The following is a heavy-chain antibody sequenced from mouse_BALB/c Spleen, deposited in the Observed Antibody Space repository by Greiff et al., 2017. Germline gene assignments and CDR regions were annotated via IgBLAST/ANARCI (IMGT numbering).Heavy chain of an antibody. CDR2: INPSSGNT. CDR3: ERECEIETHDYLDY. Sequence: QVQLQQSGSELVRPGASVKLSCKASGYTFTSYCMHWVKQRPGQGLEWIGYINPSSGNTYYTQKFKDKATLTTDKSSSTAYMQLSSLTSEDSAVYYCERECEIETHDYLDYWGQGTTVTVSS. J-gene: IGHJ2*01. CDR1: GYTFTSYC. D-gene: IGHD3-2*01. V-gene: IGHV1S26*01.